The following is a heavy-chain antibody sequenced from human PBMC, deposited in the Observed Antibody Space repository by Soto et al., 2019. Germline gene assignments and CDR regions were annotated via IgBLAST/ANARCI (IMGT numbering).Heavy chain of an antibody. D-gene: IGHD5-12*01. J-gene: IGHJ3*02. V-gene: IGHV5-51*01. CDR3: ARIIVATNDAFGI. Sequence: GESLKISFKGSGYSFTSYWICWVRQMPGKGLEWMGIIYPGDSDTRYRPSFQGQVTISADKSISTAYLQWSSLKASDTAMYYCARIIVATNDAFGIWGQGKMVTVSS. CDR1: GYSFTSYW. CDR2: IYPGDSDT.